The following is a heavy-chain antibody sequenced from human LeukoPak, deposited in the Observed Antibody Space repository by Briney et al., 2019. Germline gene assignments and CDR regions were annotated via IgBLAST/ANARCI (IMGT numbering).Heavy chain of an antibody. Sequence: GGSLRLSCAVSGLTFSSYVINWVRQAPGKGLEWVASISSSGSYFYYADSVKGRFTISRDSAKNSLYLQMDSLRGDDTALYFCASAYWDDDVYWGQGALVTVSS. J-gene: IGHJ4*02. D-gene: IGHD1-1*01. CDR1: GLTFSSYV. CDR3: ASAYWDDDVY. V-gene: IGHV3-21*06. CDR2: ISSSGSYF.